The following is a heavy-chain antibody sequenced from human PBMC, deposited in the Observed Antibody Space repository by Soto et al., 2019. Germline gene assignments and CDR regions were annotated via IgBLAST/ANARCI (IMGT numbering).Heavy chain of an antibody. J-gene: IGHJ4*02. CDR3: ATKAYDILTGYYNVIGYFDY. CDR2: FDPEDGET. D-gene: IGHD3-9*01. V-gene: IGHV1-24*01. Sequence: ASVKVSCKVSGYTLTELSMHWVRQAPGKGLEWMGGFDPEDGETIYAQKFQGRVTMTEDTSTDTAYMELSSLRSEDTAVYYCATKAYDILTGYYNVIGYFDYWGQGTLVTVS. CDR1: GYTLTELS.